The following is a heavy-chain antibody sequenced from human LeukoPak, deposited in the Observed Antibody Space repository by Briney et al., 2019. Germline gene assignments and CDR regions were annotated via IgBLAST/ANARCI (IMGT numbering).Heavy chain of an antibody. CDR2: IYTSGST. CDR3: ARFTVGATYGNFDY. V-gene: IGHV4-4*07. J-gene: IGHJ4*02. CDR1: GGSISSYY. Sequence: PSETLSLTCTVSGGSISSYYWSWIRQPAGKGLEWIGRIYTSGSTNYNPSLKSRVTMSVDTSKNQFSLKLSSVTAADTAVYYCARFTVGATYGNFDYWGQGTLVTVSS. D-gene: IGHD1-26*01.